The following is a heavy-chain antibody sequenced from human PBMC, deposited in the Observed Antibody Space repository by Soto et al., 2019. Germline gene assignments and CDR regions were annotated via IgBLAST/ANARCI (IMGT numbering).Heavy chain of an antibody. CDR2: IYHSGST. D-gene: IGHD6-19*01. V-gene: IGHV4-30-2*01. J-gene: IGHJ4*02. CDR1: GDSISSGGYT. CDR3: PRTNIAVGFYYFDF. Sequence: KPSETLSLTCAVSGDSISSGGYTWSWIRQPPGKGLEWIGYIYHSGSTYYNPSLKSRVTMSVDRSKNQFSLKLNSVTAADTAVYYCPRTNIAVGFYYFDFWGQGTMVTVSS.